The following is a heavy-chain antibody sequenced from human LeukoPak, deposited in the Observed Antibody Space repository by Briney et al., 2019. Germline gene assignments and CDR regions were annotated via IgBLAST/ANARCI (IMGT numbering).Heavy chain of an antibody. Sequence: ASVKVSCKASGYTFTGYYMHWVRQAPGQGLEWMGGIIPIFGTANYAQKFQGRVTITADESTSTAYMELSSLRSEDTAVYYCARVGTRYYYENDAFDIWGQGTMVTVSS. V-gene: IGHV1-69*13. CDR1: GYTFTGYY. D-gene: IGHD3-22*01. CDR3: ARVGTRYYYENDAFDI. J-gene: IGHJ3*02. CDR2: IIPIFGTA.